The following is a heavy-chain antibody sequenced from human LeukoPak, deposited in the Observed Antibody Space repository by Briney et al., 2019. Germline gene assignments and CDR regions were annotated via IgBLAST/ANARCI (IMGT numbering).Heavy chain of an antibody. J-gene: IGHJ4*02. V-gene: IGHV4-38-2*02. CDR3: ARDRGAYDSSGYYSNYFDY. D-gene: IGHD3-22*01. Sequence: SETLSLTCTVSGYSISSGYYWGWIRQPPGKGLEWIGSIYHSGSTYYNPSLKSRVTISVDTSKNQFSLKLSSVTAADTAVYYRARDRGAYDSSGYYSNYFDYWGQETLVTVSS. CDR2: IYHSGST. CDR1: GYSISSGYY.